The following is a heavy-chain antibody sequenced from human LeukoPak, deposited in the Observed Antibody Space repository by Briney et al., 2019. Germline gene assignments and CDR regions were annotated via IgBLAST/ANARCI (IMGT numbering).Heavy chain of an antibody. V-gene: IGHV3-74*01. CDR3: ARVSIAVAAIEYYFDY. J-gene: IGHJ4*02. Sequence: GGSLRLSCAASGFTFSSYWMHWVRQAPGKGLVWVSRINSDGSSTSYADSVKGRFTISRDNAKNSLYLQMNSLRAEDTAVYYCARVSIAVAAIEYYFDYWGQGTLVTVSS. CDR1: GFTFSSYW. D-gene: IGHD6-19*01. CDR2: INSDGSST.